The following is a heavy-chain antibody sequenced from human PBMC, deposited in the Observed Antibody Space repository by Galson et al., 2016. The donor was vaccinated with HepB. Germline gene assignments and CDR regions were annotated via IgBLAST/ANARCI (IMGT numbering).Heavy chain of an antibody. J-gene: IGHJ1*01. CDR1: GGSFSTYT. D-gene: IGHD6-6*01. CDR2: IIPIFGEA. Sequence: SVKVSCKASGGSFSTYTTSWLRQAPGQGPEWMGGIIPIFGEATYAQKFQGRVTMTADESTSTAYMELTSLSSEDTAVDYCARDRPGIAALFASWGQGTLVTVSS. V-gene: IGHV1-69*13. CDR3: ARDRPGIAALFAS.